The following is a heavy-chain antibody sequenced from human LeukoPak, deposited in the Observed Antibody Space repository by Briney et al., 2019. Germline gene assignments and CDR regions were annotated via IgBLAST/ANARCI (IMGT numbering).Heavy chain of an antibody. CDR3: ARGQKDSPYDY. CDR1: GGSISSRSYY. Sequence: SETLSLTCTVSGGSISSRSYYWGCIRQPPGKGLEWIGCIYYSGSTSYNPFLKSRVTISVDTSKNQFSLKLSSVTAADTAVYYCARGQKDSPYDYCGQGNRLTVSS. V-gene: IGHV4-39*01. J-gene: IGHJ4*02. D-gene: IGHD5-18*01. CDR2: IYYSGST.